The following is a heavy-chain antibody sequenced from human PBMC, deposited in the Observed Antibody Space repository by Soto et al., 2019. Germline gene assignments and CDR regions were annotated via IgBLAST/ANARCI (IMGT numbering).Heavy chain of an antibody. J-gene: IGHJ4*02. CDR2: IDPSDSYT. CDR3: ARVYSSSWYDGMDFDY. V-gene: IGHV5-10-1*01. CDR1: GYSFTSYW. D-gene: IGHD6-13*01. Sequence: PGESLKISCKGSGYSFTSYWISWVRQMPGKGLEWMGRIDPSDSYTNYSPSFQGHVTISADKSISTAYLQWSSLKASDTAMYYCARVYSSSWYDGMDFDYWGQRTLVTVSS.